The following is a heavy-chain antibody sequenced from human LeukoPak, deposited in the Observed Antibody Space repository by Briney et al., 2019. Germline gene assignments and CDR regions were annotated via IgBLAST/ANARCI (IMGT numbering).Heavy chain of an antibody. V-gene: IGHV1-69*06. CDR1: GGTFLSHV. CDR2: IIPIFGTA. Sequence: SVTVSRMTSGGTFLSHVISWVRQAPGQGLEWMGGIIPIFGTANYAQKFQGRVTLTADNYTNKVYMELSSLRSDDTAIYFCARVNGYCSSISCFLDYWGQGTLVTVSS. J-gene: IGHJ4*02. CDR3: ARVNGYCSSISCFLDY. D-gene: IGHD2-2*01.